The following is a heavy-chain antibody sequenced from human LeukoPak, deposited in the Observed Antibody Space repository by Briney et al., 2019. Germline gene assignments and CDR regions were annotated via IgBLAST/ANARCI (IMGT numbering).Heavy chain of an antibody. V-gene: IGHV3-66*01. CDR2: IYSGGST. D-gene: IGHD6-19*01. CDR1: GFTVSSNY. Sequence: GGSLRLSCAASGFTVSSNYMSWVRQAPGKGLEWVSVIYSGGSTYYADSVRGRFTISRDNSKNTLYLQMNSLRAEDTAVYYCARGLAVAGLDYWGQGTLVTVSS. J-gene: IGHJ4*02. CDR3: ARGLAVAGLDY.